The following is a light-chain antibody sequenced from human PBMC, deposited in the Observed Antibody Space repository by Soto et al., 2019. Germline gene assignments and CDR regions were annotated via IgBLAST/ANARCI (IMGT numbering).Light chain of an antibody. V-gene: IGKV1-9*01. Sequence: DIQLTQSPSFLSASVGDRVTITCRASQATMSYLAWYQQKPGKAHKLLIYAAYTLQSGVQSRFSGSGSGTEFTLTIRSLQPEDFAIYYCQQLKSYPISVGQGTRLEIK. CDR3: QQLKSYPIS. CDR1: QATMSY. CDR2: AAY. J-gene: IGKJ5*01.